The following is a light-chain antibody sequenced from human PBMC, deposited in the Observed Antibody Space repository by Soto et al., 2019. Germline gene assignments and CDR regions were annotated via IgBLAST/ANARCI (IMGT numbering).Light chain of an antibody. CDR1: QSVSSK. J-gene: IGKJ5*01. V-gene: IGKV3-15*01. CDR3: QQYNNWLIT. CDR2: GAS. Sequence: EIVMAQSPATLSVSAGERATLSCRASQSVSSKVAWYQQKPGQAPRLLIYGASTRATGIPARFSGSGSGTEFTLTISSLQSEYFAVYYCQQYNNWLITFGQGTRLEIK.